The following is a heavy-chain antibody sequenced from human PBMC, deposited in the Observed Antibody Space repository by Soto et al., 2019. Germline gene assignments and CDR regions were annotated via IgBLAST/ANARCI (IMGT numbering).Heavy chain of an antibody. CDR1: GFTFSSYG. J-gene: IGHJ6*02. CDR2: ISYDGSNK. V-gene: IGHV3-30*18. D-gene: IGHD3-10*01. CDR3: AKDMVRGDPREYYYGMDV. Sequence: GGSLRLSCAASGFTFSSYGMHWVRQAPGKGLEWVAVISYDGSNKYYADSVKGRFTISRDNSKNTLYLQMNSLRAEDTAVYYWAKDMVRGDPREYYYGMDVWGQGTTVTVSS.